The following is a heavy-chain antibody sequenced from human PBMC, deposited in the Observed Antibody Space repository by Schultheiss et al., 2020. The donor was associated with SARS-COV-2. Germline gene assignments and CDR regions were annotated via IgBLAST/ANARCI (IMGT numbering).Heavy chain of an antibody. V-gene: IGHV3-33*01. CDR1: GFTFSSYG. Sequence: GGSLRLSCPASGFTFSSYGMHWVRQAPGKGLEWVAVIWYDGSNKYYADSVKGRFTISRDNAKNSLYLQMNSLRAADTDVYYCARLYRYGMDVWGQGTTVTVSS. D-gene: IGHD3-16*02. CDR2: IWYDGSNK. J-gene: IGHJ6*02. CDR3: ARLYRYGMDV.